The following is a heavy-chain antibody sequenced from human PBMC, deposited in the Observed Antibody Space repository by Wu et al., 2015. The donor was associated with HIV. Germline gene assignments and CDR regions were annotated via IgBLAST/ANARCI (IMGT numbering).Heavy chain of an antibody. D-gene: IGHD2-2*01. CDR3: ATDFHHGGIPAAMDDAFDI. CDR2: FDPEDGET. J-gene: IGHJ3*02. Sequence: QVQLVQSGAEVKKPGASVKVSCMVSGYTLTELSMHWVRQAPGKGLEWMGGFDPEDGETIYAQKFQGRVTMTEDTSTDTAYMELSNLRSEDTAVYYCATDFHHGGIPAAMDDAFDIWGQGTMVTVSS. V-gene: IGHV1-24*01. CDR1: GYTLTELS.